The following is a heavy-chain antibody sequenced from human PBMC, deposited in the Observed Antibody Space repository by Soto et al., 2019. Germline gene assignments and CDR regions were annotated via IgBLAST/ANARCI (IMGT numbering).Heavy chain of an antibody. Sequence: QVQLVESGGGVVQPGRSLRLSCVASGFIFSTYGMHWVRQVPGKGLEWVAHISYDGSNEYYADSVKGRFTVSRDNAKNTLDLQMNDLKTEDTALYYCTKEYIVGTTCGSFESWGQGALVTVSS. CDR3: TKEYIVGTTCGSFES. D-gene: IGHD1-1*01. CDR2: ISYDGSNE. J-gene: IGHJ4*02. V-gene: IGHV3-30*18. CDR1: GFIFSTYG.